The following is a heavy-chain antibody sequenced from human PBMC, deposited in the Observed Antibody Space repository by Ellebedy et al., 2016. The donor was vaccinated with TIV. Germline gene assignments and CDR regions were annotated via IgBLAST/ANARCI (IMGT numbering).Heavy chain of an antibody. CDR3: AKDGGSSWFPNWFAP. J-gene: IGHJ5*02. D-gene: IGHD6-13*01. V-gene: IGHV3-21*01. CDR2: ISSSSSFI. Sequence: PGGSLRLSCAASGFTFSSYTMNRVRQAPGKGLEWVSSISSSSSFIYYAESVKGRFTISRDNAKNSLYLQMNSLRAEDTAVYYCAKDGGSSWFPNWFAPWGQGTLVTVSS. CDR1: GFTFSSYT.